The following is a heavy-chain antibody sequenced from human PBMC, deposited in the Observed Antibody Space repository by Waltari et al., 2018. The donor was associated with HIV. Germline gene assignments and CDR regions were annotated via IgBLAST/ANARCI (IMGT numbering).Heavy chain of an antibody. V-gene: IGHV4-4*07. D-gene: IGHD6-25*01. CDR3: ARLGYQDMDV. CDR1: GDSISNYY. Sequence: QVQVQESGPGLVKPSETLSLTCAVSGDSISNYYWSWIRQPAGKGLEWIGRIKTSGNSNYKPSRKSRLTLSADTSKNQVSLRLSSVTAADTAVYYCARLGYQDMDVWGQGTTVTVSS. CDR2: IKTSGNS. J-gene: IGHJ6*02.